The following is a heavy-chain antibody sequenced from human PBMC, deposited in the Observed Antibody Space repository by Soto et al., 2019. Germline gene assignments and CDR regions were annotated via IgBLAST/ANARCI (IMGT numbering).Heavy chain of an antibody. Sequence: PGGSLRLSCTASVFTFSSYTMNFVRQAPGKGLEWMSTISADGGCTFYADSVKGRFTISRDNSKDTLYLHMDNLRAEDTALDYCAKDRGGSGWPELESWGQVTKVTVSS. CDR3: AKDRGGSGWPELES. CDR2: ISADGGCT. D-gene: IGHD6-19*01. V-gene: IGHV3-23*01. CDR1: VFTFSSYT. J-gene: IGHJ4*02.